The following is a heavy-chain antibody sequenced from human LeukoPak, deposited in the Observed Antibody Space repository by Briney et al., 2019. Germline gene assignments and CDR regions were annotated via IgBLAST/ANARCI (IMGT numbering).Heavy chain of an antibody. V-gene: IGHV3-30*18. Sequence: GRSLRLSCAASGFTFSSYGMHWVRQAPGKGLEWVAVISYDGSNKYYADSVKGRFTISRDNSKNTLYLQMNSLRAEDTAVYYCAKDSAGDQPAFDYWGQGTLVTVSS. CDR3: AKDSAGDQPAFDY. CDR2: ISYDGSNK. J-gene: IGHJ4*02. D-gene: IGHD7-27*01. CDR1: GFTFSSYG.